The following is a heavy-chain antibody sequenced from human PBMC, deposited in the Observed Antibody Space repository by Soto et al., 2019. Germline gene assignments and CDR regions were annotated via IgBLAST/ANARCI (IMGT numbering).Heavy chain of an antibody. CDR1: GNTFTSYD. V-gene: IGHV1-8*01. J-gene: IGHJ4*02. CDR2: INPNSGNI. D-gene: IGHD3-10*01. CDR3: ARGRASGSYYLLDY. Sequence: QVQLVQSGAEVKKPGASVKVSCKASGNTFTSYDINWVRQATGHGLEWMGWINPNSGNIGYAQKFQGRVTMTRDTAIRTAYMGVSRLRSDDTAVYYCARGRASGSYYLLDYWGQGTLVTVSS.